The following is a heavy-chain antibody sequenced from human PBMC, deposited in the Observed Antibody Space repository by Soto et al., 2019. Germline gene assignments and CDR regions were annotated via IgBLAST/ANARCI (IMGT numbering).Heavy chain of an antibody. CDR2: IYYSGNT. V-gene: IGHV4-39*01. D-gene: IGHD6-19*01. CDR1: GGSISSSSYY. CDR3: ARHVAGYSSGLDY. J-gene: IGHJ4*02. Sequence: ETLSLTCTVSGGSISSSSYYWGWIRQPPGKGLERIGSIYYSGNTYYNQSLKSRVTKSVDTSKKQFSLKLRYVTAAETAVYYCARHVAGYSSGLDYWGQGTLVTVS.